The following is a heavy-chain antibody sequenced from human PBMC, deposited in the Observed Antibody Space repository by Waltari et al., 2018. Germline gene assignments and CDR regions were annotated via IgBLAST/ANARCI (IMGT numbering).Heavy chain of an antibody. Sequence: QVQLQESGPGLVRPSQTLSLRCTVPGDSSRRGGYYWCWIRQLPGTGLEWIGYIYSNGNAHYSPSLRSRVTISVDTSKNQFSLKLRSVTAADTAVYYCARGIFGVGTDYWGQGTLVTVSS. CDR3: ARGIFGVGTDY. CDR2: IYSNGNA. J-gene: IGHJ4*02. V-gene: IGHV4-31*03. D-gene: IGHD3-3*01. CDR1: GDSSRRGGYY.